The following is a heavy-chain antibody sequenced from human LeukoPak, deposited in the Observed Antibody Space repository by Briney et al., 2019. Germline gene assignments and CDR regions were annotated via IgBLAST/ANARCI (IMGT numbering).Heavy chain of an antibody. V-gene: IGHV1-8*03. CDR2: MNPNSGNT. Sequence: ASVKVSCKASGYTFTSYDINWVRQATGQGLEWMGWMNPNSGNTGYAQKFQGRVTITRNTSISTAYMELSSLRSEDTAVYYCARGSGLRYFDWLLNDPWGQGTLVTVSS. J-gene: IGHJ5*02. D-gene: IGHD3-9*01. CDR1: GYTFTSYD. CDR3: ARGSGLRYFDWLLNDP.